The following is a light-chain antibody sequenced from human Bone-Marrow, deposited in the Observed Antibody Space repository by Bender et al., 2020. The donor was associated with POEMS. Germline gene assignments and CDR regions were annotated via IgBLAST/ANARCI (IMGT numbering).Light chain of an antibody. J-gene: IGLJ3*02. CDR3: QSAASSSSPWV. Sequence: VLTQPPSVSGAPGQTARITCSGDALPKQYSYWYQQKPGQAPGLVIFKDTERPSGIPERFAGSSSGTTVTLTISGVQAEDEADYYCQSAASSSSPWVFGGGTKLTVL. CDR2: KDT. CDR1: ALPKQY. V-gene: IGLV3-25*03.